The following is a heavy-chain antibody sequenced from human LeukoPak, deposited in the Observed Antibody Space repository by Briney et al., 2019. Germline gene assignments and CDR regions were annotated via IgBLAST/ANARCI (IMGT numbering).Heavy chain of an antibody. V-gene: IGHV1-18*01. CDR3: ARDLRWWQPRYFDY. J-gene: IGHJ4*02. CDR1: GYTFTSYG. D-gene: IGHD2-15*01. Sequence: GASVKVSCKASGYTFTSYGISWVRQAPGQGLEWMGWISAYNGNTNYAQKLQGRVTMTTDTSTSTAYTELRSLRSDDTAVYYCARDLRWWQPRYFDYWGQGTLVTVSS. CDR2: ISAYNGNT.